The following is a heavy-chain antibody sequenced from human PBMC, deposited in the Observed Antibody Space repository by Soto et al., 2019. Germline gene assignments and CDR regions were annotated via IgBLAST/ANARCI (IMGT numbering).Heavy chain of an antibody. D-gene: IGHD2-15*01. CDR2: IWYDGSNE. J-gene: IGHJ5*02. CDR1: GFTFSLYG. CDR3: ATDGGAA. Sequence: GGSLRLSCAASGFTFSLYGMQWVRQAPGKGLEWVAVIWYDGSNEYYADSVKGRFTISRDNSKNTLYLQMNSLRAEDTAVYYCATDGGAAWGQGTLVTVS. V-gene: IGHV3-33*01.